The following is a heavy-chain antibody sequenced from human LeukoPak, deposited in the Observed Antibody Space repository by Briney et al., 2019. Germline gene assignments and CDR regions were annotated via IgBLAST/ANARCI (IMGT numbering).Heavy chain of an antibody. CDR2: IRYDGSNK. Sequence: GGSLRLXCAASGFTFSSYGMHWDRQAPGKGLEWVAFIRYDGSNKYYADSVKGRFTISRDNSKNTLYLQMNSLRAEDTAVYYCAKDEYQLLLRGGYYFDYWGQGTLVTVSS. D-gene: IGHD2-2*01. CDR1: GFTFSSYG. CDR3: AKDEYQLLLRGGYYFDY. V-gene: IGHV3-30*02. J-gene: IGHJ4*02.